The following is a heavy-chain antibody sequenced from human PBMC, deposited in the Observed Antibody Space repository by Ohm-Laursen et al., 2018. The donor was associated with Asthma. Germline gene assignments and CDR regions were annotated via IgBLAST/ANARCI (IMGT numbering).Heavy chain of an antibody. D-gene: IGHD6-19*01. CDR3: ARDEGAVTGTIDY. CDR2: ISYHGYNE. J-gene: IGHJ4*02. V-gene: IGHV3-33*05. CDR1: GFTFSSYG. Sequence: SLRLSCAASGFTFSSYGMHWVRQAPGKGLEWVAVISYHGYNEYYLDSVKGRFTISRDNAKNSLYLQMNSLRAEDTAMYYCARDEGAVTGTIDYWGQGTLVTVSS.